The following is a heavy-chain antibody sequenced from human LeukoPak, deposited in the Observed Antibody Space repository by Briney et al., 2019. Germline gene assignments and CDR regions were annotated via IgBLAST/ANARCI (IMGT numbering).Heavy chain of an antibody. D-gene: IGHD3-22*01. CDR1: GYTFTGYY. Sequence: ASVKVSCKASGYTFTGYYMHWVRQAPGQGLEWMGWINPNSGGTNYAQKFQGRVTMTRDTSISTAYMELSRLRSDDTAVYYCAVWRYYYDRGVPDAFDIWGQGTMVTVSS. J-gene: IGHJ3*02. V-gene: IGHV1-2*02. CDR3: AVWRYYYDRGVPDAFDI. CDR2: INPNSGGT.